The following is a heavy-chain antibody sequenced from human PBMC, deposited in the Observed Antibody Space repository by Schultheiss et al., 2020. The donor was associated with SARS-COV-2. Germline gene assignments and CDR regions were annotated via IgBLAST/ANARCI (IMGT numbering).Heavy chain of an antibody. V-gene: IGHV3-30*18. Sequence: GESLKISCAASGFTFSSYGMHWVRQAPGKGLEWVAVISYDGSNKYYADSVKGRFTISRDNSKNTLYLQMNSLRAEDTAVYYCAKDGAGTMIVVVITWGDYWGQGTLVTVAS. J-gene: IGHJ4*02. CDR3: AKDGAGTMIVVVITWGDY. CDR2: ISYDGSNK. CDR1: GFTFSSYG. D-gene: IGHD3-22*01.